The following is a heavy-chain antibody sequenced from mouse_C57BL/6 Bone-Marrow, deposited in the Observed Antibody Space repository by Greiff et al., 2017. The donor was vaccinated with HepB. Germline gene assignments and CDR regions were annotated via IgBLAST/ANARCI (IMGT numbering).Heavy chain of an antibody. CDR2: LDPENGDT. CDR1: GFNIKDDY. Sequence: VQLQQSGAELVRPGASVKLSCTASGFNIKDDYMHWVKQRPEQGLEWIGWLDPENGDTEYASKFQGKATITADTSSNTAYLQLSSLTSEDTAVYYCTELRLNYRGQGTTLTVSS. CDR3: TELRLNY. V-gene: IGHV14-4*01. J-gene: IGHJ2*01. D-gene: IGHD3-2*02.